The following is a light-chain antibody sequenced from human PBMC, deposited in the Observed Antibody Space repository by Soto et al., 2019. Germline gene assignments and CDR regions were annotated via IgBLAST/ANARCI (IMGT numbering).Light chain of an antibody. CDR2: NYV. J-gene: IGLJ2*01. Sequence: QSVLTQPPSVSGAPGQRVTLSCAGTSSNIGAGYGVHWYQQLPGRAPKLLIHNYVNRPSGVPDRFSGSKSGTSASLAITGLQGDDEGDYYCQSYDSHLRGSLFGGGTKLTVL. CDR1: SSNIGAGYG. CDR3: QSYDSHLRGSL. V-gene: IGLV1-40*01.